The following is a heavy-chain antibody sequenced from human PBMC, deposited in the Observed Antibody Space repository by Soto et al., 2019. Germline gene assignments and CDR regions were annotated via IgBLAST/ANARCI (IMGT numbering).Heavy chain of an antibody. CDR3: ARDLHPYSSGRLPYCGMDV. CDR2: ISYDGSNK. J-gene: IGHJ6*02. V-gene: IGHV3-30-3*01. D-gene: IGHD6-19*01. CDR1: GFTFSSYA. Sequence: QVQLVESGGGVVQPGRSLRLSCAASGFTFSSYAMHWVRQAPGKGLEWVAVISYDGSNKYYADSVKGRFTISRDNSKNTLYLQMNSLRAEDTAVYYCARDLHPYSSGRLPYCGMDVWGQGTTVTVSS.